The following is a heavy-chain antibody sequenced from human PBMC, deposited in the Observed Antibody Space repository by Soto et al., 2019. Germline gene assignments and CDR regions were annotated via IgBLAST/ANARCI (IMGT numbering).Heavy chain of an antibody. Sequence: EVQLVESGGGLVQPGGSLKLSCAASGFTISGSAMHWVRQASGKGLEWVGRIRSKAKNYATAYAASVKGRFTISRDDPKNTAYLQMNSLESEDTAVYYCMSPSPSGHYVGDDYYGMDVWGQGTTVTVSS. V-gene: IGHV3-73*02. CDR3: MSPSPSGHYVGDDYYGMDV. J-gene: IGHJ6*02. CDR2: IRSKAKNYAT. CDR1: GFTISGSA. D-gene: IGHD3-22*01.